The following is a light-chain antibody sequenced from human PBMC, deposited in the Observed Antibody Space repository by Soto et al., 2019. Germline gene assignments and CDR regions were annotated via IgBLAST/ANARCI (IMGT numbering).Light chain of an antibody. CDR1: QDISNY. CDR2: DAS. CDR3: QQYDNLPFT. V-gene: IGKV1-33*01. Sequence: DIQMTQSPSYLSASVGDRVTITCQASQDISNYLNWYQQKPGKAPKLLIYDASNLETGVPSRFSGSGSGTDFTCTIRSLLPEDIATYYCQQYDNLPFTFGPGTKVDIK. J-gene: IGKJ3*01.